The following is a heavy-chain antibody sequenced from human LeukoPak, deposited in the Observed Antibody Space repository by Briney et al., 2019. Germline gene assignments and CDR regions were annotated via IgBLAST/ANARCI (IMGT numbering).Heavy chain of an antibody. J-gene: IGHJ4*02. CDR1: GFPLRSYW. CDR2: INTDGSST. V-gene: IGHV3-74*01. CDR3: GRRLRD. Sequence: GGSPRLSFAGSGFPLRSYWVPWVRQASGKGLVWVSHINTDGSSTNYADSVKGRFTISRDNAKNTLCLQMNSLRAEDTAVYYCGRRLRDWGQGTLVTVSS.